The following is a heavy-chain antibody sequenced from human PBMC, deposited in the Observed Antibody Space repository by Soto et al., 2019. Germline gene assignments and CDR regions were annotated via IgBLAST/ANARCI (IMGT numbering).Heavy chain of an antibody. CDR2: ISGSGGST. CDR3: AKDRDSSSSFDY. V-gene: IGHV3-23*01. J-gene: IGHJ4*02. CDR1: GFTFSSYA. Sequence: GGSLRLSCAASGFTFSSYAMSWVRQAPGKGLEWVSAISGSGGSTYHADSVKGRFTISRDNSKNTLYLQMNSLRAEDTAVYYCAKDRDSSSSFDYWGQGTLVTVSS. D-gene: IGHD6-6*01.